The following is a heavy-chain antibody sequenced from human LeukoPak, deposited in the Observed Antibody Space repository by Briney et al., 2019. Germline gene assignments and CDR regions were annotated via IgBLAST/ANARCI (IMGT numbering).Heavy chain of an antibody. Sequence: PSETLSLTCTVSGGSISSYYWSWIRQPPGKGQEWIGYISNSGSTNYNPSLKSRVTISVDKSKNQFSLKLSSVTAADTAVYYCATCTTSCYGWFHIWGQGTVVTLSS. V-gene: IGHV4-59*03. J-gene: IGHJ3*02. CDR1: GGSISSYY. D-gene: IGHD2-2*01. CDR3: ATCTTSCYGWFHI. CDR2: ISNSGST.